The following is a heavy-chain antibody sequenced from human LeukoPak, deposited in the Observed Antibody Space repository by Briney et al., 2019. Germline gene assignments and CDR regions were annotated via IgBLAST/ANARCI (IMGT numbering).Heavy chain of an antibody. J-gene: IGHJ4*02. CDR1: GGSISSYY. D-gene: IGHD3-10*01. Sequence: SETLSLTCTVSGGSISSYYWSWIRQPPGKGRGWIGYIYYSGSTNYNPSLKSRVTISVDTSKNQFSLKLSSVTAADTAVYYCARGRVQQYYFDYWGQGTLVTVSS. V-gene: IGHV4-59*01. CDR3: ARGRVQQYYFDY. CDR2: IYYSGST.